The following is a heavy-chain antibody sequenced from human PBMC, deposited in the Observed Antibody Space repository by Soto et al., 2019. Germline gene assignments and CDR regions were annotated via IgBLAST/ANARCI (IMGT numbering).Heavy chain of an antibody. V-gene: IGHV4-59*01. D-gene: IGHD2-2*01. CDR1: GGSISSYY. J-gene: IGHJ4*02. Sequence: QVQLQESGPGLVKPSETLSLTCTVSGGSISSYYWSWIRQPPGKGLEWIGYIYYSGSTNYNPSLKSRVTISVDTSKNQFSLKLSSVTAADTAVYYCARDAMPGRENYWGQGTLVTVSS. CDR2: IYYSGST. CDR3: ARDAMPGRENY.